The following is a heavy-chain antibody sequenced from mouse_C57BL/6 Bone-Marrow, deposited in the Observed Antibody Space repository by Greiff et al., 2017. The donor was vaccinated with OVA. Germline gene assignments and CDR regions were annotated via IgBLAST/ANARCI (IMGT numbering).Heavy chain of an antibody. CDR2: IHPNSGST. Sequence: QVQLQHPGAELVKPGASVKLSCKASGYTFTSYWMHWVKQRPGQGLEWIGMIHPNSGSTNYNEKFKSKATLTVDKSSSTAYMQLSSLTSEDSAVYYCARSRGYSYAMDYWGQGTSVTVSS. J-gene: IGHJ4*01. CDR3: ARSRGYSYAMDY. V-gene: IGHV1-64*01. D-gene: IGHD2-3*01. CDR1: GYTFTSYW.